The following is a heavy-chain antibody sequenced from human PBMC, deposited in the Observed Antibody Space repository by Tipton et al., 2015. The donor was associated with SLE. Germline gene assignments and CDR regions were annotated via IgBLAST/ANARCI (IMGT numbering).Heavy chain of an antibody. Sequence: TLSLTCSVSGVSISLYYWSWIRQPPGKGLEWVGYIYYSGGTDYNPSLKSRVTISVDTSRNQFSLRLSSVTAADTAVYFCARGGYNWGSYSLDSWGRGALVTVSS. V-gene: IGHV4-59*12. CDR1: GVSISLYY. CDR3: ARGGYNWGSYSLDS. CDR2: IYYSGGT. D-gene: IGHD7-27*01. J-gene: IGHJ4*02.